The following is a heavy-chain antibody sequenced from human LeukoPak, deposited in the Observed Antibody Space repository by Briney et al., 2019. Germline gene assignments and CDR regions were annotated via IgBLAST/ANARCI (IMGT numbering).Heavy chain of an antibody. J-gene: IGHJ2*01. Sequence: PSETLSLTRAVYGGSFSGYYWNWIRQPPGKGLEWIGEINHFGSTNYNPSLKSRVTISVDTSKKQFSLKLSSVTAADTAIYYCARHEYYDTLTGRNWYFDLWGRGTLVTVSS. CDR3: ARHEYYDTLTGRNWYFDL. D-gene: IGHD3-9*01. CDR2: INHFGST. CDR1: GGSFSGYY. V-gene: IGHV4-34*01.